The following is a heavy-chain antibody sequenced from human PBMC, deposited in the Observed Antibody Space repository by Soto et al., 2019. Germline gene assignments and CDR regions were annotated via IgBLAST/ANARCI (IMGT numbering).Heavy chain of an antibody. CDR3: AKEGLVFVGTEPPGDNLY. Sequence: GGSLRLSCAASGFTFSSYAMSWVRQAPGKGLEWVSAISGSGGSTYYADSVKGRFTISRDNSKNTLYLQMNSLRAEDTAVYYCAKEGLVFVGTEPPGDNLYWGQGTLVTVSS. V-gene: IGHV3-23*01. CDR1: GFTFSSYA. J-gene: IGHJ4*02. D-gene: IGHD1-1*01. CDR2: ISGSGGST.